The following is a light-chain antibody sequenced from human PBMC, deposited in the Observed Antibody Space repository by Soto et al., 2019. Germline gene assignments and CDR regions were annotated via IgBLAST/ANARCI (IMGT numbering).Light chain of an antibody. V-gene: IGKV3-20*01. Sequence: EVVLTQSPGTLSLSPGERATLSCRASQRIVSRYLAWYQQTPGQAPRLLIYGASTRATGIPDRFSGSGSGTEFPLIISRLEPEDFAVYYCQQYNNWPPTFGQGTKVDI. CDR3: QQYNNWPPT. CDR2: GAS. CDR1: QRIVSRY. J-gene: IGKJ1*01.